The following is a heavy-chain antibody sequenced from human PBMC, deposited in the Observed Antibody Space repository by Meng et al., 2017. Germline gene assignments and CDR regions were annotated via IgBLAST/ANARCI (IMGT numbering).Heavy chain of an antibody. Sequence: VQLVASGSELKESVEAAWVSWKASGYTYTSYGMNWVRQAPGEGLGWMGWVNTNTRNSTYSQGIIGRSVFSLDTSVSTAYLQIRSLKTEDTAGSYCARVGRVDFDYWGQGTLVTVSS. CDR3: ARVGRVDFDY. J-gene: IGHJ4*02. D-gene: IGHD1-26*01. V-gene: IGHV7-4-1*02. CDR1: GYTYTSYG. CDR2: VNTNTRNS.